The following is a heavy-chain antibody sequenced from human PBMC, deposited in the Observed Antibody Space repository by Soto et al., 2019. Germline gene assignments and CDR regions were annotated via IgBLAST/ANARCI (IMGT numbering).Heavy chain of an antibody. CDR3: ARGPIVRGVALYGMDV. CDR1: GDTVSSYA. V-gene: IGHV1-69*13. D-gene: IGHD3-10*01. Sequence: SVKVSCKASGDTVSSYAISWVRQAPGQGLQWMGGIIPVIGTPNYAQRFQGRVTITADESTSTAYMELSSLRSEDTAVYYCARGPIVRGVALYGMDVWGQGTTVTVSS. J-gene: IGHJ6*02. CDR2: IIPVIGTP.